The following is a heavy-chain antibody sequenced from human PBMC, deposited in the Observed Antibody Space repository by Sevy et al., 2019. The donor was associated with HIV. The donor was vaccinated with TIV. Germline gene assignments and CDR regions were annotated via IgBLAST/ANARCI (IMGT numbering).Heavy chain of an antibody. Sequence: GGSLRLSCGASGFSFSNFYMNWVRQAPGKGLEWVSSISTGSHYIYYADSVKGRFTISRDNAKNSLFLQMNSLRAEDTAVYYCARSGYYYDSSGYSWGQGTLVTVSS. V-gene: IGHV3-21*01. CDR2: ISTGSHYI. J-gene: IGHJ4*02. CDR3: ARSGYYYDSSGYS. CDR1: GFSFSNFY. D-gene: IGHD3-22*01.